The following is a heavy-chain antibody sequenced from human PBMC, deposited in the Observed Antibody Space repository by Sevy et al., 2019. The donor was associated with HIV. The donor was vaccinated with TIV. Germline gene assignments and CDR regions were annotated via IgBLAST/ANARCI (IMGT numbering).Heavy chain of an antibody. CDR1: GFTFDDYT. D-gene: IGHD3-10*01. V-gene: IGHV3-43*01. CDR2: ISWDAKKT. Sequence: GGSLRLSCAASGFTFDDYTMHWVRQVPGKGLEWVSRISWDAKKTDYADSVEGRFTVSRDNRKNSLYLQMNTLRSEDTALYFCAKDIPGYSGFDHWGQGTLVTVSS. CDR3: AKDIPGYSGFDH. J-gene: IGHJ4*02.